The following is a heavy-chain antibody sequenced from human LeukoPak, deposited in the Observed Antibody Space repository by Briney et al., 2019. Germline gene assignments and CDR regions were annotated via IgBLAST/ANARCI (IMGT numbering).Heavy chain of an antibody. V-gene: IGHV4-30-2*01. Sequence: SETLSLTCTVSGGSISSGGYYWSWIRQPPGKGLEWIGYIYHSGSTYYNPSLKSRVTISVDRSKNQFSLKLSSVTAADTAVYYCARWRGGVHIVVVPANPSTVGGWFDPWGQGTLVTVSS. CDR2: IYHSGST. J-gene: IGHJ5*02. CDR1: GGSISSGGYY. CDR3: ARWRGGVHIVVVPANPSTVGGWFDP. D-gene: IGHD2-2*01.